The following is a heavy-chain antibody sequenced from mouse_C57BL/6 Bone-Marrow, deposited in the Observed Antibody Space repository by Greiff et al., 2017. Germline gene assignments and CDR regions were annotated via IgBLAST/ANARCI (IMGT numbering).Heavy chain of an antibody. D-gene: IGHD1-1*01. J-gene: IGHJ3*01. V-gene: IGHV2-5*01. CDR1: GFSLTSYG. CDR2: VWRGGST. Sequence: VKLMESGPGLVQPSQSLSITCTVSGFSLTSYGVHWVRQSPGKGLEWLGVVWRGGSTDYNAAFMSRLSITKDNSKSQVFFKMNSLQADDTAIYXCAKGPYYYGSSLAYWGQGTLVTVFA. CDR3: AKGPYYYGSSLAY.